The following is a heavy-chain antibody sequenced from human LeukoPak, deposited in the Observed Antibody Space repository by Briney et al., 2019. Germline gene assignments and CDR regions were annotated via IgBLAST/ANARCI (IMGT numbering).Heavy chain of an antibody. J-gene: IGHJ6*02. D-gene: IGHD3-10*01. CDR1: GGSFSGYY. CDR3: ARRVRITMVRGVKYYYYGMDV. CDR2: INHSGST. Sequence: SETLSLTCAVYGGSFSGYYWSWIRQPPGKGLEWLGEINHSGSTNYNPSLKSRVTISVDTSKNQFSLKLSSVTAADTAVYYCARRVRITMVRGVKYYYYGMDVWGLGTTVTVSS. V-gene: IGHV4-34*01.